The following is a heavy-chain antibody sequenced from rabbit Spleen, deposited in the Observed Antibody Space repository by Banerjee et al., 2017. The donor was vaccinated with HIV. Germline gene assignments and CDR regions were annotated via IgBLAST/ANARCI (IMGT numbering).Heavy chain of an antibody. Sequence: EQLGESGGGLVKPEGSLTLTCKASGVSFSRSYWIWWVRQAPGKGLEWIARIVGGSSGSTHYASWAKGRFTISKTSSTTVTLQMTSLTAADTATYFCARDSYDDYGDVDLWGPGTLVTVS. CDR2: IVGGSSGST. CDR3: ARDSYDDYGDVDL. V-gene: IGHV1S45*01. J-gene: IGHJ6*01. D-gene: IGHD2-1*01. CDR1: GVSFSRSYW.